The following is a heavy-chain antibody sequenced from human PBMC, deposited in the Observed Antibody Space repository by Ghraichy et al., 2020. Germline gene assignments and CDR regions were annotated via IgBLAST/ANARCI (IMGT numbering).Heavy chain of an antibody. CDR2: INHSGST. CDR1: GGSFSGYY. J-gene: IGHJ4*02. V-gene: IGHV4-34*01. D-gene: IGHD2-21*01. CDR3: AREFSYCGGDCYSEFDY. Sequence: SETLYLTCAVYGGSFSGYYWSWIRQPPGKGLEWIGEINHSGSTNYNPSLKSRVTISVDTSKNQFSLKLSSVTAADTAVYYCAREFSYCGGDCYSEFDYWGQGTLVTVSS.